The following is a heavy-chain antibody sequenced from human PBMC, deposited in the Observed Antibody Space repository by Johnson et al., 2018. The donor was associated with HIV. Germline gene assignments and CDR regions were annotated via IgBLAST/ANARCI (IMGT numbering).Heavy chain of an antibody. CDR3: ARDREYGLAWGWALDI. V-gene: IGHV3-30*04. J-gene: IGHJ3*02. CDR1: GFTFSTYA. CDR2: ISYDGSNK. Sequence: QVQLVESGGGVVQPGRSLRLSCAASGFTFSTYAMHWVRQAPGKGLEWVAIISYDGSNKYYADSVKGRFTLSRDNSKHTVYLQTNRLRAEDTAFYYCARDREYGLAWGWALDIWGQGTMVTVSS. D-gene: IGHD6-19*01.